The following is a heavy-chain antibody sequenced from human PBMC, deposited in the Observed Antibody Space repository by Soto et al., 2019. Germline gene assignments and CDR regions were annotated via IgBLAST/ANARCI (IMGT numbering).Heavy chain of an antibody. V-gene: IGHV3-30-3*01. CDR2: TSYDGSSE. D-gene: IGHD1-1*01. CDR1: GFSFRGFA. CDR3: VRDPSSVTTRRLDY. Sequence: SLRLSRVGSGFSFRGFALQRGPQGPGKGLEWVAVTSYDGSSEKYADSVKGRFTISRDNSKNTMYLQMNSLRAEDTAVYYCVRDPSSVTTRRLDYWGQGTLVTISS. J-gene: IGHJ4*02.